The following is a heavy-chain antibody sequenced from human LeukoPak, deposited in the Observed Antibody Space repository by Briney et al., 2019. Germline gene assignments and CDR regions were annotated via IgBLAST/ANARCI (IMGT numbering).Heavy chain of an antibody. Sequence: PGGSLRLSCAASGFTFSSYEMNWVRQAPGKGLEWVSYISSSGSTIYYADSVKGRFTISRDNSKNTLYLQMNSLRAEDTAVYYCAKETIYGAGSYCDYWGQGTLVTVSS. CDR3: AKETIYGAGSYCDY. D-gene: IGHD3-10*01. CDR2: ISSSGSTI. CDR1: GFTFSSYE. J-gene: IGHJ4*02. V-gene: IGHV3-48*03.